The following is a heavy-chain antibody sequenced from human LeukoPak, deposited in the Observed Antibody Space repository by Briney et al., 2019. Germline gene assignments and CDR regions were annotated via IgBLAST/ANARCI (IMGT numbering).Heavy chain of an antibody. Sequence: PGGSLRLSCAASGFTFSSYWMHWVRQAPGKGLVWVSRINSDESSTNYADSVKGRFTISRDNAKNTLYLQMNSLRVEDTAVYYCAKVGGADPFDHWGQGTLVTVSS. D-gene: IGHD3-16*01. CDR1: GFTFSSYW. CDR2: INSDESST. V-gene: IGHV3-74*01. CDR3: AKVGGADPFDH. J-gene: IGHJ4*02.